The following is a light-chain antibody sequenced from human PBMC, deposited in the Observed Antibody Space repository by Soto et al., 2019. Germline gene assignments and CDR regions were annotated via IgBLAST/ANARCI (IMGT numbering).Light chain of an antibody. Sequence: EIVLMQSPGTLSLSPGERATLSCRASQTLRRTYIAWYQQKPGQAPRVLIYGASKRATGIPTRFSGSGSGTDFTLTISSLEPEDFAVYYCQQRNRWPPVTFGGGTKVDIK. CDR3: QQRNRWPPVT. V-gene: IGKV3-11*01. J-gene: IGKJ4*01. CDR2: GAS. CDR1: QTLRRTY.